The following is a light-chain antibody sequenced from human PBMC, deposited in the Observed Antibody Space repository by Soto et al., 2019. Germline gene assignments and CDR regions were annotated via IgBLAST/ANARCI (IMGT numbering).Light chain of an antibody. CDR3: QQYDTSPWT. CDR1: QSLNSNY. Sequence: EIVLTQSPGTLSLSPGERATLSCRASQSLNSNYLAWYQEKPGQAPRLLIYGASSRATGIPDRFSGSGSGTEFSLTISRLEPEDFALYYCQQYDTSPWTFGQGTQVEFK. J-gene: IGKJ1*01. V-gene: IGKV3-20*01. CDR2: GAS.